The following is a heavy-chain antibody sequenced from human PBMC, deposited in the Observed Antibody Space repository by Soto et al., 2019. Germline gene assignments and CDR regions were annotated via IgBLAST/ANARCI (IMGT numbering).Heavy chain of an antibody. Sequence: QLQLQESGPGLVKPSETLSLTCTVSGGSISSSSYYWGWIRQAPGKGLEWIGSIYYSGSTYYNPSLKSRVTISVDTSKNQFSLKLSSVTAADTAVYYCARRNDYVWGSYRYYDYWGQGTLVTVSS. V-gene: IGHV4-39*01. D-gene: IGHD3-16*02. CDR3: ARRNDYVWGSYRYYDY. J-gene: IGHJ4*02. CDR2: IYYSGST. CDR1: GGSISSSSYY.